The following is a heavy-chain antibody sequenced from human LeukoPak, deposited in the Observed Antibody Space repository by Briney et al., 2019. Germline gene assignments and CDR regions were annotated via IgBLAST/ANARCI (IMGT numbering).Heavy chain of an antibody. CDR1: GASITTYY. CDR2: IYYSGIT. Sequence: KPSETLSLTCTVSGASITTYYWSWIRQPPGKGLEWIGYIYYSGITNYNPSLKSRVTMSVDTSKNQFSLRLSSVTAADTAVYYCARDSYGSGTYSFYYYYMDVWGKGTTVTVSS. CDR3: ARDSYGSGTYSFYYYYMDV. V-gene: IGHV4-59*01. D-gene: IGHD3-10*01. J-gene: IGHJ6*03.